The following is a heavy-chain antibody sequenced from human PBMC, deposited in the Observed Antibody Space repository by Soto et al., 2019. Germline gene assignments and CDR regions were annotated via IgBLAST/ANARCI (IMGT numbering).Heavy chain of an antibody. D-gene: IGHD3-16*02. CDR1: GGSISSYY. CDR2: IYYSGST. CDR3: ARDFLPLLPQYIWGSYRPYNWFDP. Sequence: QVQLQESGPGLVKPSETLSLTCTVSGGSISSYYWSWIRQPPGKGLEWIGYIYYSGSTNYNPSLKSRVTISVDTSKNQFSLKLSSVTAADTAVYYCARDFLPLLPQYIWGSYRPYNWFDPWGQGTLVTVSS. V-gene: IGHV4-59*01. J-gene: IGHJ5*02.